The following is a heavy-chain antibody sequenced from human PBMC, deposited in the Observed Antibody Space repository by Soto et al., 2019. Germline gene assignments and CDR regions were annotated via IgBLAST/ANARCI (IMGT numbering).Heavy chain of an antibody. V-gene: IGHV1-2*02. Sequence: ASVKVSCKASGYTFTGYYMHWVRQAPGQGLEWMGWTNPNSGGTNYAQKFQGRVTMTRDTSISTAYMELSRLRSDDTAVYYCARVAATTTVIKFWGQGTQVTVSS. CDR3: ARVAATTTVIKF. D-gene: IGHD4-17*01. CDR2: TNPNSGGT. J-gene: IGHJ4*02. CDR1: GYTFTGYY.